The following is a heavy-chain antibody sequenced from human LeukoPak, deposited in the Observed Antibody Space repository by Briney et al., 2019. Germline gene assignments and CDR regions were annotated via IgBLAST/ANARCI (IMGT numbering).Heavy chain of an antibody. D-gene: IGHD2-15*01. CDR3: ARVMVVVAASPLGAFDI. J-gene: IGHJ3*02. Sequence: GGSLRLSCAASGFTFNSYGMHWVRQAPGKGLERVAFIRSDGSIIYYVDSVKGRFTISRDNSKNTLYLQMNSLRAEDTAVYYCARVMVVVAASPLGAFDIWGQGTMVTVSS. V-gene: IGHV3-30*02. CDR1: GFTFNSYG. CDR2: IRSDGSII.